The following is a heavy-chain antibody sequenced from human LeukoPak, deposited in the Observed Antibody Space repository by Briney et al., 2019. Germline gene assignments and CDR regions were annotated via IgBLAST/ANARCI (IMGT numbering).Heavy chain of an antibody. J-gene: IGHJ4*02. V-gene: IGHV3-30*02. CDR3: AARIGGPEGY. CDR2: IRMDGSNK. CDR1: GFTFSNYG. D-gene: IGHD3-3*01. Sequence: GGSLRLSCAACGFTFSNYGMHWVRQAPGMGLEWVAFIRMDGSNKDYADSVKGRFTISRDNSKNTLFLQMDSLRPEDTAVYYCAARIGGPEGYWGQGTLVTVSS.